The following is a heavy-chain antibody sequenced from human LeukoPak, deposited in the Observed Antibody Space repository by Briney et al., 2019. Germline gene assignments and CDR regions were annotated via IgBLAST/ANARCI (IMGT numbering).Heavy chain of an antibody. D-gene: IGHD6-13*01. J-gene: IGHJ6*03. CDR1: GYTLTELS. CDR3: ARAAAGSQHSYYYYYYMDV. CDR2: FDPEDGET. Sequence: GASVKVSCKVSGYTLTELSMHWVRQAPGKGLEWMGGFDPEDGETIYAQKFQGRVTMTEDTSTDTAYMELSSLRSDDTAVYYCARAAAGSQHSYYYYYYMDVWGKGTTVTISS. V-gene: IGHV1-24*01.